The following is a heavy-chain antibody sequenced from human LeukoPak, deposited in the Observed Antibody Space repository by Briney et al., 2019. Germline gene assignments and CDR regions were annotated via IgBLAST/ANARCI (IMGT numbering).Heavy chain of an antibody. CDR2: INHSGST. V-gene: IGHV4-34*01. J-gene: IGHJ3*02. CDR1: GGSFSGYY. CDR3: AKDSVWAFDI. D-gene: IGHD1-14*01. Sequence: SETLSLTCAVYGGSFSGYYWSWIRQPPGKGLEWIGEINHSGSTNYNPSLKSRVTISVDTSKNQFSLKLSSVTAADTAVYYCAKDSVWAFDIWGQGTMVTVSS.